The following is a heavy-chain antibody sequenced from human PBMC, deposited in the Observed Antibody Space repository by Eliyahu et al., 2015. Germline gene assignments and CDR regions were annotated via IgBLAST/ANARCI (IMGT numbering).Heavy chain of an antibody. V-gene: IGHV4-34*01. Sequence: QVQLQQWGAGLLKPSETLSLTCAVYGGSFSGYYWSWIRQPPGKGLEWVGGINSSGSTNYNPSLKSRVTISVDTSKNQFSLKLSSVTAADTAVYYCASSPARWLRRFPLDYWGQGTLVTVSS. D-gene: IGHD5-12*01. CDR1: GGSFSGYY. CDR3: ASSPARWLRRFPLDY. J-gene: IGHJ4*02. CDR2: INSSGST.